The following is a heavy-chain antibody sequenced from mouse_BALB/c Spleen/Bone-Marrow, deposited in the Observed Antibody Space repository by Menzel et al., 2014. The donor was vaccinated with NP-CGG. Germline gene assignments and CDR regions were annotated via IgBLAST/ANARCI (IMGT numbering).Heavy chain of an antibody. CDR3: VRSYYYGSRGFAY. D-gene: IGHD1-1*01. J-gene: IGHJ3*01. V-gene: IGHV10-1*02. CDR2: IRSKSNNYAT. Sequence: EVMLVESGGGLVQPKGSLKLSCAASGFTFNTYAMNWVRQAPGKGLEWVARIRSKSNNYATYYADSVKDRFTISRDDSQSMRYLQMNNLKTEDTAMYYCVRSYYYGSRGFAYWGQGTLVTVSA. CDR1: GFTFNTYA.